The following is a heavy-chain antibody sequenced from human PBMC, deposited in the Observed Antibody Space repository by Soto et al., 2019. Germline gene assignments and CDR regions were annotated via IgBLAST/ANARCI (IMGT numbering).Heavy chain of an antibody. Sequence: SETLSLTCTVSGGSISSSSYYWGWIRQPPGKGLEWIGYVHYSGGTLYNPSLNGRVTISLDTSKNQFSLKLTSVAAADTAVYFCARRLVATVATSENNWLHPWGQGVLVTSPQ. J-gene: IGHJ5*02. D-gene: IGHD4-17*01. CDR2: VHYSGGT. CDR3: ARRLVATVATSENNWLHP. V-gene: IGHV4-61*05. CDR1: GGSISSSSYY.